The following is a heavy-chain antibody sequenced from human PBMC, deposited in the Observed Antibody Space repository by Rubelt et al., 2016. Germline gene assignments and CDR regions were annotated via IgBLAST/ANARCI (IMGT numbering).Heavy chain of an antibody. J-gene: IGHJ4*02. CDR2: ISYDGSNK. V-gene: IGHV3-30*04. D-gene: IGHD2-2*01. CDR1: GYTFSSYA. CDR3: AREITPADLD. Sequence: QVQLVESGGGVVQPGRSLRLSCAASGYTFSSYAMHWVRQAPGKGLEWVAVISYDGSNKYYADTVKGRFTISGDNSKNPLYLQMNSLRAEDTAGYYCAREITPADLDWGQGTLVTVSS.